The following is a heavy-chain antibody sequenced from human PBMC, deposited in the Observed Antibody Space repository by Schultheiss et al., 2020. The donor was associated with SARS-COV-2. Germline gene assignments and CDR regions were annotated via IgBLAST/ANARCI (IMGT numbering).Heavy chain of an antibody. J-gene: IGHJ6*02. V-gene: IGHV3-23*01. Sequence: GGSLRLSCAASGFTFSSYAMSWVRQAPGKGLEWVSAISGSGVSTHYADSVKGRFTISRDNSKNTLYLQMNSLRAEDTAVYYCARDRPIAAPLGYYYYGMDVWGQGTTVTVSS. CDR2: ISGSGVST. D-gene: IGHD6-6*01. CDR3: ARDRPIAAPLGYYYYGMDV. CDR1: GFTFSSYA.